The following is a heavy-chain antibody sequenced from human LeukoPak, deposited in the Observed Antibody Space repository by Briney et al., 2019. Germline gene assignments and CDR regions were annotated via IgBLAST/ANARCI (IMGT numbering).Heavy chain of an antibody. J-gene: IGHJ4*02. D-gene: IGHD5-18*01. CDR1: GYTFTGYY. Sequence: ASVKVSCKASGYTFTGYYMHWVRQAPGQGLEWMGWINPNSGGTNYAQKFQGRVTMTRDTSISTAYMELSRLRSDDTAVYYCARDSLKSYGSYYFDYWGQGTLVTVSS. CDR2: INPNSGGT. CDR3: ARDSLKSYGSYYFDY. V-gene: IGHV1-2*02.